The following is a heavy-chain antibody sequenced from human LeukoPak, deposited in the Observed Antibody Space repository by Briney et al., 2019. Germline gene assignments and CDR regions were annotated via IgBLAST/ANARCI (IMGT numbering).Heavy chain of an antibody. V-gene: IGHV1-2*02. Sequence: ASVKVSCKASGYTFTGNYMHWLRQAPGQGLQWMGWINPNSGGTNYAQKFQGRVTMTRDTSISTAYMELNTLRPEDTALYYCAKDGDDCIDYWGPGTLVTVSS. D-gene: IGHD2-21*01. CDR3: AKDGDDCIDY. CDR1: GYTFTGNY. CDR2: INPNSGGT. J-gene: IGHJ4*02.